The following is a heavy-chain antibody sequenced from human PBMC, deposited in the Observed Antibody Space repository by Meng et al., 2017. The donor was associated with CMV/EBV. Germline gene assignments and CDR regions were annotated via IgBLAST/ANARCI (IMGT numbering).Heavy chain of an antibody. V-gene: IGHV3-7*04. J-gene: IGHJ6*03. CDR1: GFTCSSHW. D-gene: IGHD4-17*01. Sequence: GGSLRLSCTPFGFTCSSHWMSWVRQAPGKGLEWVANINEYGSEKYYVESVKGRFTISRDFAKNLLYLQLSSLRAEDTDVYYCARGNPMTTVTTVRGSYYYYSMDVWGRGTTVTVSS. CDR3: ARGNPMTTVTTVRGSYYYYSMDV. CDR2: INEYGSEK.